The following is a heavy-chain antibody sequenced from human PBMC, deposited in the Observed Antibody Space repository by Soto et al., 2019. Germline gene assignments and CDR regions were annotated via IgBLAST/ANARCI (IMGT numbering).Heavy chain of an antibody. Sequence: AGGSLRLSCAASGFTFSSYWMHWVRQAPGKGLVWVSRINSDGSSTSYADSVKGRFTISRDNAKNTLYLQMNSLRAEDTAVYYCARVFGVVTTYYYGMDVWGQGTTVTVSS. D-gene: IGHD3-3*01. CDR3: ARVFGVVTTYYYGMDV. J-gene: IGHJ6*02. CDR1: GFTFSSYW. V-gene: IGHV3-74*01. CDR2: INSDGSST.